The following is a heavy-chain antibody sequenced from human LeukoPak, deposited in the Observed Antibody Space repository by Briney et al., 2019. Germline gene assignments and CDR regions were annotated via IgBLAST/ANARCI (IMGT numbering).Heavy chain of an antibody. CDR3: AKDGYDAIDY. D-gene: IGHD5-12*01. CDR2: ISWNSGSI. CDR1: GFTFDDYA. J-gene: IGHJ4*02. V-gene: IGHV3-9*01. Sequence: GGSLRLSCAASGFTFDDYAMHWVRQAPGKVLEWVSGISWNSGSIGYADSVKGRFTISRDNAKNSLYLQMNSLRAEDTALYYCAKDGYDAIDYWGQGTLVTVSS.